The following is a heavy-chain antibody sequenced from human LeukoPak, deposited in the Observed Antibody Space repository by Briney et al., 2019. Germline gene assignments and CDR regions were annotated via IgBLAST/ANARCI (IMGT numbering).Heavy chain of an antibody. V-gene: IGHV3-72*01. D-gene: IGHD6-13*01. CDR3: TRVLAAAANALDI. J-gene: IGHJ3*02. CDR2: SRHKAKRYST. CDR1: GFIVSDHY. Sequence: GGSLRLSCAASGFIVSDHYMDWVRQAPGKGLEWVGRSRHKAKRYSTEYAASVKGRFTISRDDSKNSVYLQMSSLKIEDTAVYYCTRVLAAAANALDIWGQGTMVTVSS.